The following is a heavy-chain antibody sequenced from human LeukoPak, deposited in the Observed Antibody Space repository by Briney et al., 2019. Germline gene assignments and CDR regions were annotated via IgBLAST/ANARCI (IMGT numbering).Heavy chain of an antibody. D-gene: IGHD5-18*01. CDR2: INPSGGST. CDR1: GYTFTSYY. V-gene: IGHV1-46*01. CDR3: ARESREGYSYGSYYYYYGMDV. Sequence: ASVKVSCKASGYTFTSYYMHWVRQAPGQGLEWMGIINPSGGSTSYAQKFQGRVTMTRDTSTSTVYMELSSLRSEDTAVYYCARESREGYSYGSYYYYYGMDVWGQGTTVTVPS. J-gene: IGHJ6*02.